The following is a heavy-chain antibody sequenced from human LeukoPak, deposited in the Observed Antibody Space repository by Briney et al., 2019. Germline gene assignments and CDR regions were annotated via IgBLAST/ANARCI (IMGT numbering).Heavy chain of an antibody. CDR1: GFTFSDYY. Sequence: GGSLRLSCAASGFTFSDYYMSWIRQAPGKGLEWVSYISSSGSTMYYADSVKGRFTISRDNAKNSLYLQMNSLRAEDTAVYYCARDEPYSSGWYDYWGQGTLVTVSS. V-gene: IGHV3-11*04. CDR3: ARDEPYSSGWYDY. CDR2: ISSSGSTM. J-gene: IGHJ4*02. D-gene: IGHD6-19*01.